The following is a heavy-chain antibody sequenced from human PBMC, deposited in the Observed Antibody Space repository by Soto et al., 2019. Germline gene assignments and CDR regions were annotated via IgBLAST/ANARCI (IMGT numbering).Heavy chain of an antibody. Sequence: QVQLQESGPGLVKPSETLSLTCTVSGDSISSYYWSWIRQPPGKRLEWIGYISYSGSTDYNPSLKSRVTISGDTSKNQFSLKVSSVTAADTAVYYCARGTSWQLPFDYWGQGTLVTVSS. CDR2: ISYSGST. D-gene: IGHD6-13*01. CDR3: ARGTSWQLPFDY. V-gene: IGHV4-59*01. CDR1: GDSISSYY. J-gene: IGHJ4*02.